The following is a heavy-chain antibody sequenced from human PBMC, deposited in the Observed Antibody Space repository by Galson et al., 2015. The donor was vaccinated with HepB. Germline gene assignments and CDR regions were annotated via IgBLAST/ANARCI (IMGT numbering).Heavy chain of an antibody. CDR3: ARDAGTNINYNYFDY. D-gene: IGHD1-7*01. J-gene: IGHJ4*02. CDR2: IKQDGSEV. Sequence: SLRLSCAVSGFTFSSHWMSWVRQAPGKGLEWVAHIKQDGSEVYYVDFVKGRFTISRDNAKDSLYLQMNSLRADDTAVYYCARDAGTNINYNYFDYWGQGTLVIVSS. CDR1: GFTFSSHW. V-gene: IGHV3-7*01.